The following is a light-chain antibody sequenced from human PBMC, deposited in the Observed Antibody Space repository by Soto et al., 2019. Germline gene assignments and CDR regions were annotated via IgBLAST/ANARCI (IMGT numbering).Light chain of an antibody. CDR3: CSYAGSYIFV. V-gene: IGLV2-11*01. CDR1: TSDVGGYNY. Sequence: QSVLTQPASVSGSPGQSIAISCTGTTSDVGGYNYVSWYQQHPGKVPKLLIHEVSNRPSGVPDRFSGSKSGNTASLTISGLQAEDEADYYCCSYAGSYIFVFGSGTKVTVL. J-gene: IGLJ1*01. CDR2: EVS.